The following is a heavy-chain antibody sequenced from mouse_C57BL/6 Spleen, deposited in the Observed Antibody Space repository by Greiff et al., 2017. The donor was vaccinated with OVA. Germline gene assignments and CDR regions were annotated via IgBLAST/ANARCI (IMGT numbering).Heavy chain of an antibody. CDR3: ARSDADYDPYWYFDV. CDR2: IYPSDSET. CDR1: GYTFTSYW. V-gene: IGHV1-61*01. Sequence: VQLQQPGAELVRPGSSVKLSCKASGYTFTSYWMDWVKQRPGQGLEWIGNIYPSDSETHYNQKFKDKATLTVDKSSSTAYMQLSSLTSEDSAVYYCARSDADYDPYWYFDVWGTGTTVTVSS. D-gene: IGHD2-4*01. J-gene: IGHJ1*03.